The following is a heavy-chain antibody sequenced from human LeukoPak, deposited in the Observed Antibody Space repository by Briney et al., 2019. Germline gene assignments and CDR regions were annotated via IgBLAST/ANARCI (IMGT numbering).Heavy chain of an antibody. CDR2: ISGCGGST. Sequence: GGSLRLSCAVSGFTFSSYAMSWVRQAPGKGLEWVSAISGCGGSTYYADSVKGRFTISRDNSKNTLYLQMNSLRAEDTAVYYCAKGDDSSGYYSDYWGQGTLVTVSS. CDR1: GFTFSSYA. V-gene: IGHV3-23*01. J-gene: IGHJ4*02. CDR3: AKGDDSSGYYSDY. D-gene: IGHD3-22*01.